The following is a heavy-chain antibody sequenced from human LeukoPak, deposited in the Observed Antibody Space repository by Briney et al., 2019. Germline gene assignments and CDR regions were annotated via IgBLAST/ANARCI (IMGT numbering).Heavy chain of an antibody. Sequence: PGGSLRLSCAASGFTFSGYTMSWVRQAPGKGLEWVSAISGSGNSTYYADSVKGRFTISRDNSKNTLYLQMNSLRAEDTAVYYCAKVSYYYGSGSPDYWGQGTLVTVSS. J-gene: IGHJ4*02. D-gene: IGHD3-10*01. V-gene: IGHV3-23*01. CDR3: AKVSYYYGSGSPDY. CDR1: GFTFSGYT. CDR2: ISGSGNST.